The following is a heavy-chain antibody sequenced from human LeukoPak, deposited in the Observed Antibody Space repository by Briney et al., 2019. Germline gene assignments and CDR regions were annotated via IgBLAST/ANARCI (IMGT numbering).Heavy chain of an antibody. CDR3: ARTLIAAVGASKNWLDP. Sequence: RGSLRLSCAAFGFIFSNHEMNWVRQAPGKGLQWVSYISSTGRTIYYADSVKGRFTISRDNAKNSLYLQMNSLRAEDTAVYYCARTLIAAVGASKNWLDPWGQGTLVTVSS. D-gene: IGHD6-13*01. J-gene: IGHJ5*02. CDR2: ISSTGRTI. V-gene: IGHV3-48*03. CDR1: GFIFSNHE.